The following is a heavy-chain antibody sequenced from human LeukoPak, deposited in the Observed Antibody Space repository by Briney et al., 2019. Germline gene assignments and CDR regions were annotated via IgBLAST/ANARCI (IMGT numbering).Heavy chain of an antibody. Sequence: GGSLRLSCAASGFTFSSYSMSWVRQAPGKGLEWFSAISGTGVTTYYADSVKGRFTISRDNSENTLYVQMNSLRAEDTAIYYCAKGEDGYYYYGMDVWGQGTTVTVSS. CDR3: AKGEDGYYYYGMDV. J-gene: IGHJ6*02. D-gene: IGHD5-24*01. CDR1: GFTFSSYS. V-gene: IGHV3-23*01. CDR2: ISGTGVTT.